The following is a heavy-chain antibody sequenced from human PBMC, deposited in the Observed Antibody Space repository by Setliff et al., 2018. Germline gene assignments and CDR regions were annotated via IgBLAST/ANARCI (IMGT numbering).Heavy chain of an antibody. CDR1: GFTFRSYW. V-gene: IGHV3-74*01. CDR3: ARGPLVVSGICCGLFWFDP. CDR2: MNSDGSST. Sequence: QPGGSLRLSCAASGFTFRSYWMHWVRQAPGKGLVWVSRMNSDGSSTTYADSVKGRFTISRDNAKNTLYLQMNSLRAEDTAVYYCARGPLVVSGICCGLFWFDPWGQGTLVTVSS. D-gene: IGHD2-21*01. J-gene: IGHJ5*02.